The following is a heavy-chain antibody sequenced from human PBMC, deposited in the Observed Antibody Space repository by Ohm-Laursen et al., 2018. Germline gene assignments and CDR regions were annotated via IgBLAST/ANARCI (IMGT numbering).Heavy chain of an antibody. J-gene: IGHJ2*01. CDR2: ISGSGSTI. CDR1: GFTFSDHY. V-gene: IGHV3-11*01. D-gene: IGHD3-3*01. Sequence: SLRLSCTASGFTFSDHYMSWIRQAPGKGLEWVSYISGSGSTIYYADSVKGRFTISRDNAKNSLYLQMNSLRAEDTTVYYCARNYDFWSGIYWYFDLWGRGTLVTVSS. CDR3: ARNYDFWSGIYWYFDL.